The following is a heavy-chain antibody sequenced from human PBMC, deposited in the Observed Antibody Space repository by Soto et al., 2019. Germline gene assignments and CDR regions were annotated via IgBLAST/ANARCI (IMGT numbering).Heavy chain of an antibody. Sequence: EVQLVESGGGLVQPGGSLRLSCAASGFTFNSYSMNWVRQAPGKGLEWVSYISSSSSTIYYADSVKGLFTISRDNAKNSLYLPMNSLRDEDTAGYDCARAGYYGSGILFWGQGTLVTVSS. V-gene: IGHV3-48*02. D-gene: IGHD3-10*01. CDR3: ARAGYYGSGILF. J-gene: IGHJ4*02. CDR2: ISSSSSTI. CDR1: GFTFNSYS.